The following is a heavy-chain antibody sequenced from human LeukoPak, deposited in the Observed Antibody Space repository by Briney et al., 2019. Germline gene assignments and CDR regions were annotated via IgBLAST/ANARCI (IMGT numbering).Heavy chain of an antibody. V-gene: IGHV1-18*04. J-gene: IGHJ3*02. CDR3: ARGGVRFSMGDVFDI. CDR2: ISAYNGKT. Sequence: GASVKVSCKASGYTFTGYYMHWVRQAPGQGLAWMGWISAYNGKTDYAQELQDRVTMTTDTSTSTAYMELRSLRSDDTAVYYCARGGVRFSMGDVFDIWGQGTMDTVSS. D-gene: IGHD2-8*01. CDR1: GYTFTGYY.